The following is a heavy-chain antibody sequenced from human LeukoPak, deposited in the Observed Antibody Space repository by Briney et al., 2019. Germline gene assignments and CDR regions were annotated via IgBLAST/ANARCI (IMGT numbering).Heavy chain of an antibody. CDR3: ARAGVVAATRHFDY. J-gene: IGHJ4*02. Sequence: PSETLSLTCTVSGGSISSSSYYWGWIRQPPGKGLGWIGSIYYSGSTYYNPSLKSRVTISVDTSKNQFSLKLSSVTAADTAVYYCARAGVVAATRHFDYWGQGTLVTVSS. D-gene: IGHD2-15*01. CDR2: IYYSGST. V-gene: IGHV4-39*07. CDR1: GGSISSSSYY.